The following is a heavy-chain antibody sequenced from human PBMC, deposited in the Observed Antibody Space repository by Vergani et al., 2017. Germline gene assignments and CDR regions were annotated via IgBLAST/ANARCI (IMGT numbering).Heavy chain of an antibody. CDR2: IIPILGIA. D-gene: IGHD1-26*01. CDR1: GGTFSSYT. CDR3: ARVGGSYSFDY. J-gene: IGHJ4*02. Sequence: QVQLVQSGAEVKKPGSSVKVSCKASGGTFSSYTISWVRQAPGQGLEWMGRIIPILGIANYAQKFQGRVTITADKSTSTAYMELSSLRSDDTAVYYCARVGGSYSFDYWGQGTLVTVSS. V-gene: IGHV1-69*02.